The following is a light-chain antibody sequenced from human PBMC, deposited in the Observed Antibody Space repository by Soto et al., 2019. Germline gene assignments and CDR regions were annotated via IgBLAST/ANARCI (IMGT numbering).Light chain of an antibody. J-gene: IGLJ1*01. V-gene: IGLV2-14*03. CDR3: SSYKSTSTLYV. Sequence: QSALTQPASVSGSPGQSITISCTGTSSDIGGYNYVSWYQQLPGKVPNLIIYDVSNRPSGVSDRFSGSKSGNAASLTISGRQAADEADYYCSSYKSTSTLYVFGTGTKVTVL. CDR1: SSDIGGYNY. CDR2: DVS.